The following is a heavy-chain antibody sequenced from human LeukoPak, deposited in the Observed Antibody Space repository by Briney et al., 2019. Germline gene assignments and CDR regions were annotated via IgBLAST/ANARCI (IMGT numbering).Heavy chain of an antibody. CDR2: INHSGST. Sequence: PSETLSLTCAVYGGSFSGYYWSWIRQPPGKGLEWIGEINHSGSTNYNPSLKSRVTISVDTSKNQFSLKLSSVTAADTAVYYCARGGFIVVVPAATMYNWFDPWGQGTLVTVSS. D-gene: IGHD2-2*01. CDR1: GGSFSGYY. CDR3: ARGGFIVVVPAATMYNWFDP. V-gene: IGHV4-34*01. J-gene: IGHJ5*02.